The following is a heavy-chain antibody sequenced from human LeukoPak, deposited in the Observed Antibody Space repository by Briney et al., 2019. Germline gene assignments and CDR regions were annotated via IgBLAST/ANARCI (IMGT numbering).Heavy chain of an antibody. Sequence: GGSLRLSCAASGFTFSSCWMHWVRQAPGKGLVWVSRLNTDGSSTNYADSVKGRFTISRDNAKNILYLQMNSLRAEDTAVYYCTRDRYRFDPWGQGTLVTVSS. J-gene: IGHJ5*02. CDR2: LNTDGSST. CDR1: GFTFSSCW. CDR3: TRDRYRFDP. D-gene: IGHD3-9*01. V-gene: IGHV3-74*01.